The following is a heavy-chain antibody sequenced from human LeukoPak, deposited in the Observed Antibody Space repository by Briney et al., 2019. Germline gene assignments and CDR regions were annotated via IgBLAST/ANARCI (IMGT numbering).Heavy chain of an antibody. CDR2: INHSGST. D-gene: IGHD4-17*01. CDR3: ARDGPVLDYGLNWFDP. Sequence: SETLSLTXAVYGGSFSGYYWSWIRQPPGKGLEWIGEINHSGSTNYNPSLKSRVTISVDTSKNQFSLKLSSVTAADTAVYYCARDGPVLDYGLNWFDPWGQGTLVTVSS. J-gene: IGHJ5*02. CDR1: GGSFSGYY. V-gene: IGHV4-34*01.